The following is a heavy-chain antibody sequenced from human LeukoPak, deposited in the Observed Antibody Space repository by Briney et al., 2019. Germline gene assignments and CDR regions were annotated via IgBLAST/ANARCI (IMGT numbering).Heavy chain of an antibody. J-gene: IGHJ4*02. CDR3: ARQQAGYNFYFDQ. CDR1: GYTFTRYW. Sequence: GESLQISCKGSGYTFTRYWIGWVRQIPGKGLEWMGIIYPADSETRYSPSFQGQVTISADKSISTAFLQWSSLKASDTAMYFCARQQAGYNFYFDQWGREPWSPSPQ. D-gene: IGHD5-24*01. V-gene: IGHV5-51*01. CDR2: IYPADSET.